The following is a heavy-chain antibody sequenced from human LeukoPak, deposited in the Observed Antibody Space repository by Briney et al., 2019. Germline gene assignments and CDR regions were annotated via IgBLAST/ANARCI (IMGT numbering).Heavy chain of an antibody. D-gene: IGHD3-10*01. Sequence: SETLSLTCSVSGYSISSGYYWGWIRQPPGKGLEWIGSIYHSGNTHYNPSLKSRVTMSVDTSKNQFSLKLSSVTAADTAVYYCARDLAYGSGSSSPHWGQGTLVTVPS. CDR1: GYSISSGYY. CDR2: IYHSGNT. J-gene: IGHJ4*02. V-gene: IGHV4-38-2*02. CDR3: ARDLAYGSGSSSPH.